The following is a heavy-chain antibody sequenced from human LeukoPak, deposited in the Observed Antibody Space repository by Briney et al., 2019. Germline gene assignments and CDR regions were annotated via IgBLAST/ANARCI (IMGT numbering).Heavy chain of an antibody. D-gene: IGHD3-10*01. J-gene: IGHJ4*02. CDR1: GDSISSSNCY. CDR2: IYFSGCT. Sequence: SETLSLTCTVSGDSISSSNCYWGWIRQPPGKGLEWIGSIYFSGCTYYNASLKSPVTISVDTSKNQFSLKLSSVTAADTAVYYCARQTGSGLFSLPGGQGTLVTVSS. CDR3: ARQTGSGLFSLP. V-gene: IGHV4-39*01.